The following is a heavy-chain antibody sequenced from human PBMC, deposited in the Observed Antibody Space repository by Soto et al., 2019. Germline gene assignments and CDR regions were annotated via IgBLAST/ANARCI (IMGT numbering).Heavy chain of an antibody. CDR1: GGSFSDYY. J-gene: IGHJ5*02. V-gene: IGHV4-34*01. Sequence: QVQLQQWGSGLLKPSETLSLTCASDGGSFSDYYWHGSCQSPGKGLEWIGEIHLSGRVNFTPSLKSRPSLSMDTSRNQFFLTMRFVTAADTAVSFCARTPTRGASAWLDPWGRGHLVTVSS. CDR3: ARTPTRGASAWLDP. D-gene: IGHD5-12*01. CDR2: IHLSGRV.